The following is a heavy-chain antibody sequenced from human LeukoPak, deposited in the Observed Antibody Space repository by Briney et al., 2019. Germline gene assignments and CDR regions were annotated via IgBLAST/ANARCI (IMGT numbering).Heavy chain of an antibody. V-gene: IGHV3-21*01. J-gene: IGHJ1*01. CDR3: ARGTVAGTIQH. CDR1: GFTFSTFI. CDR2: ISRRSDSI. D-gene: IGHD6-19*01. Sequence: PGGSLRLSCAASGFTFSTFIMNWLRQAPGKGLEWVSCISRRSDSIYYADSVKGRFTISRDNAKNTLYLQMSCLSVEDTGVYFCARGTVAGTIQHWGQGTLVSVSS.